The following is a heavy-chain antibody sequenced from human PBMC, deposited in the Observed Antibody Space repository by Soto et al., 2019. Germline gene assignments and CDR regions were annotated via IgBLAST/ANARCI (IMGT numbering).Heavy chain of an antibody. Sequence: PGGSLRLSCAASGFTCSSYAMSWVRQAPGKGLEWVSAISGSGGSTYYADSVKGRFTISRDNSKNTLYLQMNSLRDEDTAVYYCAKGSLQIFGVVPNYDYWGQGTLVTVSS. CDR3: AKGSLQIFGVVPNYDY. V-gene: IGHV3-23*01. CDR1: GFTCSSYA. D-gene: IGHD3-3*01. J-gene: IGHJ4*02. CDR2: ISGSGGST.